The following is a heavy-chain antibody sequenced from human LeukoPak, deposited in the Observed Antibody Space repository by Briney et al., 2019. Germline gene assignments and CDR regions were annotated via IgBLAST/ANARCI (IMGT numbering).Heavy chain of an antibody. Sequence: PGGSLRLSCAASGFTFSSYGMSWVRQAPGKGLEWVSGISGGGGSTYYADSVKGRFTISRDNSKNTLYLQMNSLRAEDTAVYYCAKSRATVTSGDAFDIWGQGTLVTVSS. J-gene: IGHJ3*02. CDR1: GFTFSSYG. D-gene: IGHD4-17*01. V-gene: IGHV3-23*01. CDR3: AKSRATVTSGDAFDI. CDR2: ISGGGGST.